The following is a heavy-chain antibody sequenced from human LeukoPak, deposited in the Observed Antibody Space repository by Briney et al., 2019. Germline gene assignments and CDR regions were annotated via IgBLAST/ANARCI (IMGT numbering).Heavy chain of an antibody. CDR1: GFTFSDYY. CDR3: ARRYTSGWTFDY. D-gene: IGHD6-25*01. Sequence: GGSLRLSCAVSGFTFSDYYMSWIRQAPGKGLEWVSYISGSGSTIYYADSVKGRFTISRENAKNSLYLQMDSLRAEDTAVYYCARRYTSGWTFDYWGQGTLVTVS. V-gene: IGHV3-11*01. J-gene: IGHJ4*02. CDR2: ISGSGSTI.